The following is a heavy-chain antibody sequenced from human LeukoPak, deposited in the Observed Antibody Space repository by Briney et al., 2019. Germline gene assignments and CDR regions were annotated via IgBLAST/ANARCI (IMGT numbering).Heavy chain of an antibody. Sequence: ASVKVSCKASGGTFSSYAISWVRQAPGQGLEWMGGIIPVFGTANYAQKFQGRVTITADESTSTAYMELSSLRSEDTAVYYCARDDTLSGSSSAHGALDYWGQGTLVTVSS. V-gene: IGHV1-69*13. CDR3: ARDDTLSGSSSAHGALDY. CDR1: GGTFSSYA. J-gene: IGHJ4*02. D-gene: IGHD6-6*01. CDR2: IIPVFGTA.